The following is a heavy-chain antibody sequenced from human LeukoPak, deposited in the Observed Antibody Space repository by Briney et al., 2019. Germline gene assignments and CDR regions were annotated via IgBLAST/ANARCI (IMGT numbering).Heavy chain of an antibody. D-gene: IGHD6-13*01. CDR2: INPNSGGT. Sequence: ASVKVSCKASGYTFTGYYMHWVRQAPGQGLEWMGWINPNSGGTNYAQKLQGRVTMTTDTSTSTAYMELRSLRSDDTAVYYCARDLAGNYYSSSWYGYYYYYMDVWGKGTTVTVSS. V-gene: IGHV1-2*02. CDR3: ARDLAGNYYSSSWYGYYYYYMDV. J-gene: IGHJ6*03. CDR1: GYTFTGYY.